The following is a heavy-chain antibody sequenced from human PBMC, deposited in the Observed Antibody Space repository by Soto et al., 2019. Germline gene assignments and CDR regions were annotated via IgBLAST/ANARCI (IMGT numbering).Heavy chain of an antibody. V-gene: IGHV4-59*08. CDR1: GGSISSYY. J-gene: IGHJ4*02. Sequence: SETLSLTCTVSGGSISSYYRSWIRQPPGKGLEWIGYIYYSGSTNYNPSLKSRVTISVDTSKNQFSLKLSSVTAADTAVYYCARREGSSGWFVYWGQGTLVTVSS. CDR3: ARREGSSGWFVY. D-gene: IGHD6-19*01. CDR2: IYYSGST.